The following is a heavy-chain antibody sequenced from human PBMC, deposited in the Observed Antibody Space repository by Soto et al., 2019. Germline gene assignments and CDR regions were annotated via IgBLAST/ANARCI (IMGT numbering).Heavy chain of an antibody. CDR1: GYRFTGYW. CDR2: IYPGDSDT. V-gene: IGHV5-51*01. D-gene: IGHD2-21*02. J-gene: IGHJ6*02. Sequence: GESLKISCQGSGYRFTGYWIGWVRQMPGKGLEWMGIIYPGDSDTRYSPSFQGQVTISADKSISTAYLQWSSLKASDTAMYYCARYESIVVVTARDLYGMDVWGQGTTVTVSS. CDR3: ARYESIVVVTARDLYGMDV.